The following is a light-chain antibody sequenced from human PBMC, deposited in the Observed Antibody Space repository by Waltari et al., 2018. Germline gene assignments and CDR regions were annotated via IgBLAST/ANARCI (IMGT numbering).Light chain of an antibody. CDR3: QQYGTSPPLT. V-gene: IGKV3-20*01. CDR1: QSVSTYY. Sequence: EIVLTQSPGTLSLSPGERATLSCRASQSVSTYYLAWYQHKPGQAPRLVIYGASTRAAGIPDRFSGSGSGTDFTLTISGLEPEEFAVYYCQQYGTSPPLTFGGGTKVEIK. J-gene: IGKJ4*01. CDR2: GAS.